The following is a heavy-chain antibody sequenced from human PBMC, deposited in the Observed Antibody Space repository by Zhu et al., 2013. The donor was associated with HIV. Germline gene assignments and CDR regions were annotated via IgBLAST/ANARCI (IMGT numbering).Heavy chain of an antibody. J-gene: IGHJ4*02. CDR1: GGTFSSYA. Sequence: QVQLVQSGAEVKKPGSSVKVSCKASGGTFSSYAISWVRQAPGQGLEWMGGIIPLFGSATYAQKFQGRVTINADKSTTTVYMELNSLTSGDTAMYYCARCPTNWGCDYWGQGTLVTVSS. CDR2: IIPLFGSA. V-gene: IGHV1-69*06. D-gene: IGHD7-27*01. CDR3: ARCPTNWGCDY.